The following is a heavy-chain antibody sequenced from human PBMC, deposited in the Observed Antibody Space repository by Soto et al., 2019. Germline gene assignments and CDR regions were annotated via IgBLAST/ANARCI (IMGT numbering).Heavy chain of an antibody. V-gene: IGHV1-8*01. D-gene: IGHD3-3*01. CDR2: MNPESGNT. J-gene: IGHJ6*02. CDR1: GYTFTSYD. CDR3: ARGGLRFLSAVDYNGMDV. Sequence: QAQLVQSGAEVKKPGASVKVSCKASGYTFTSYDINWVRQATGQGLEWMGWMNPESGNTGYAPKFQGRVTMTRNTSITTANMELSSLRSEDTAVYYCARGGLRFLSAVDYNGMDVWGQGTTVTVSS.